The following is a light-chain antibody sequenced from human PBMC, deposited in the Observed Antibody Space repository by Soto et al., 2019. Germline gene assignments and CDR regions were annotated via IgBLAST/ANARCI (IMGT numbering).Light chain of an antibody. V-gene: IGKV1-33*01. CDR1: QDIGNL. Sequence: DIQMTQSLPTLSASVGDRVTITCQASQDIGNLLSWYQQKPGKVPKLLIFDASNLETGVPSRFSGSGSGTDFTFTISSLQPEDIATYYCQQYDNLPLTFGGGTKVDIK. CDR2: DAS. J-gene: IGKJ4*01. CDR3: QQYDNLPLT.